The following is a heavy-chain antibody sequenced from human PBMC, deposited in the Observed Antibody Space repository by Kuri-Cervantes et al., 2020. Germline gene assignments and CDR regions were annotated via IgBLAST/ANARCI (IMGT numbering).Heavy chain of an antibody. V-gene: IGHV1-2*02. J-gene: IGHJ4*02. CDR1: GYTFTGYY. Sequence: ASVKVSCKASGYTFTGYYMHWVRQAPGQGLEWMGWINPNSGGTNYAQKFQGRVTMTRDTSISTAYMELSRLRSDDTAVYYCARVWAAREKFDYWGQGTLVTVSS. CDR2: INPNSGGT. D-gene: IGHD6-6*01. CDR3: ARVWAAREKFDY.